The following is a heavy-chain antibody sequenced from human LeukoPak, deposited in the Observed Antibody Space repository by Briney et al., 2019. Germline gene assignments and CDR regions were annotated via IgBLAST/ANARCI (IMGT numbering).Heavy chain of an antibody. CDR3: ARESDYYDSSGYFDY. D-gene: IGHD3-22*01. CDR1: GGSISTYY. J-gene: IGHJ4*02. V-gene: IGHV4-59*01. Sequence: SETLSLTCTVSGGSISTYYWSWIRQPPGKGLKWLAYISHSGSTNFNPSLKSRVTISVDTSMNQFSLKLSSVTAADTAVYYCARESDYYDSSGYFDYWGQGTLFTVSS. CDR2: ISHSGST.